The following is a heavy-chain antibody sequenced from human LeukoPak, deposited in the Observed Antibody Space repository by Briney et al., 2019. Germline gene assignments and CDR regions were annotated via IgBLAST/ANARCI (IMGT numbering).Heavy chain of an antibody. V-gene: IGHV3-23*01. CDR3: AKSNSFDY. CDR2: LSSSGDTT. CDR1: GFTFSSYA. Sequence: GGSLRLSCAASGFTFSSYAMGWVRQAPGKGLEWVSTLSSSGDTTYYADSVKGRFTISRDNSENTLYLQMNSLRAEDTAVYYCAKSNSFDYWGQGTLVTVSS. J-gene: IGHJ4*02.